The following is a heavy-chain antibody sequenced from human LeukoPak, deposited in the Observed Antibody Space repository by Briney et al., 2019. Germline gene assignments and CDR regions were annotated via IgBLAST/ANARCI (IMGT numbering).Heavy chain of an antibody. J-gene: IGHJ3*02. V-gene: IGHV1-8*02. CDR1: GYTFTGYY. Sequence: ASVKVSCKASGYTFTGYYMHWVRQATGQGLEWMGWMNPNSGNTGYAQKFQGRVTMTRNTSISTAYMELSSLRSEDTAVYYCAWGGSPAFDIWGQGTMVTVSS. D-gene: IGHD3-10*01. CDR2: MNPNSGNT. CDR3: AWGGSPAFDI.